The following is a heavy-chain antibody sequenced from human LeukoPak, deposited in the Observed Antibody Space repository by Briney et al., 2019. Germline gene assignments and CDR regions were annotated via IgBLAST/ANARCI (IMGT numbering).Heavy chain of an antibody. J-gene: IGHJ4*02. CDR2: ITSGGYI. D-gene: IGHD1-26*01. CDR1: GFTFRNYN. CDR3: ATYSGTYRDH. Sequence: GSLLLSCVSSGFTFRNYNLNWVRQAPGKGVEWVSSITSGGYIFSADSVKGRFTISRDNTKNSLYLQMSSLRAEDTAVYYCATYSGTYRDHWGQGTLVTVSS. V-gene: IGHV3-21*01.